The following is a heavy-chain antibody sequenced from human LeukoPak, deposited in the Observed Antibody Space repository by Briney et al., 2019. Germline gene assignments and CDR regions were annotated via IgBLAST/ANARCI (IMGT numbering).Heavy chain of an antibody. CDR2: IYYSGST. Sequence: PSETLSLTCTVSGGSISSYYWSWIRQPPEKGLEWIGYIYYSGSTNYNPSLKSRVTISVDTSKNQFSLKLSSVTAADTAVYYCARGTYGSGSYLPSYYLDYWGQGTLVTVSS. CDR3: ARGTYGSGSYLPSYYLDY. D-gene: IGHD3-10*01. J-gene: IGHJ4*02. V-gene: IGHV4-59*01. CDR1: GGSISSYY.